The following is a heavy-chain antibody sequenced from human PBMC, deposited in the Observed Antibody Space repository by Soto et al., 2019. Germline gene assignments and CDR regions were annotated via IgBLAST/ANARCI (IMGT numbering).Heavy chain of an antibody. V-gene: IGHV4-4*07. CDR2: SYTGENT. CDR3: ARAVPVLLFLDRLVYFDY. J-gene: IGHJ4*02. D-gene: IGHD3-3*01. CDR1: VGSISSDY. Sequence: SETLSLTCTVSVGSISSDYWSWIRQPSGKGLEWIGRSYTGENTHYNPSLRSRVSMSLDTSTNHFSLTLSSVTAADTALYYCARAVPVLLFLDRLVYFDYWGQGALVTASS.